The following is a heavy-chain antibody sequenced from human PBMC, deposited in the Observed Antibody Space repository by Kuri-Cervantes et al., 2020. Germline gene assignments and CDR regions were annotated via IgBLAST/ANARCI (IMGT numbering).Heavy chain of an antibody. J-gene: IGHJ4*02. CDR3: ARGGIAIAGETADY. D-gene: IGHD6-13*01. V-gene: IGHV3-33*01. Sequence: GESLKSSCAASGFTFSSYGMHWVRQAPGKGLEWVAVIWYDGSNKYYADSVKGRFTISRDNSQNTLYLQMSSLRAEDTAVYYCARGGIAIAGETADYWGQGTLVTVSS. CDR1: GFTFSSYG. CDR2: IWYDGSNK.